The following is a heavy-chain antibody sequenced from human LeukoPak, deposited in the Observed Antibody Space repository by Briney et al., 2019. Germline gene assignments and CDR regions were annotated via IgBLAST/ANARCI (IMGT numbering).Heavy chain of an antibody. CDR2: ICYSGST. V-gene: IGHV4-39*07. CDR3: ARLWSSYYYEPANWFDP. D-gene: IGHD3-22*01. J-gene: IGHJ5*02. Sequence: KPSETLSLTCTVSGGSISSSRYYWGRIRQPPGKGLEWIGSICYSGSTYYNPSLKSRVTISVDTFKNQFSLKLSSVTAADTAVYYCARLWSSYYYEPANWFDPWGQGTLVTVSS. CDR1: GGSISSSRYY.